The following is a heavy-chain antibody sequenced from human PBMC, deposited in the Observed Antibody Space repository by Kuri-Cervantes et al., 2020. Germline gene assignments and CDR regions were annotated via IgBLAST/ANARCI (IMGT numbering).Heavy chain of an antibody. CDR1: GGSFSGYY. Sequence: SETLSLTCAVYGGSFSGYYWSWIRQPPGKGLEWIGEINHSGSTNYNPSLKSRVTISVDTSKNHFSLKLSSVTAADTAVYYCARVAARRFFDYWGQGTLVTVSS. J-gene: IGHJ4*02. CDR2: INHSGST. D-gene: IGHD6-6*01. CDR3: ARVAARRFFDY. V-gene: IGHV4-34*01.